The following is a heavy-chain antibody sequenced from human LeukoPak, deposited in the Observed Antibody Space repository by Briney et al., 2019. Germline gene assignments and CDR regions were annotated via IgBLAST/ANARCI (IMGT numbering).Heavy chain of an antibody. D-gene: IGHD4-17*01. CDR2: INSDGSST. V-gene: IGHV3-74*01. CDR1: GPTFSRYW. CDR3: VRDNYGVDY. J-gene: IGHJ4*02. Sequence: GGSLRLSCAASGPTFSRYWMQWVRQAPGKGLVWVSHINSDGSSTSYADFVQGRFTISRDNAKNTLYPQMNSLRVEDTAMYYCVRDNYGVDYWGQGTLVTVSS.